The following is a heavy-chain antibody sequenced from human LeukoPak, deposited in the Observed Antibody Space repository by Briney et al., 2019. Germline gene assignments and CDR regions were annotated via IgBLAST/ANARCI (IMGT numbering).Heavy chain of an antibody. CDR1: GGTFSSYA. CDR2: ISAYNGNT. D-gene: IGHD1-1*01. Sequence: ASVKVSCKASGGTFSSYAISWVRQAPGQGLEWMGWISAYNGNTNYAQKLQGRVTMTTDTSTSTAYMELRSLRSDDTAVYYCAREDPGTGVPFDYWGQGTLVTVSS. J-gene: IGHJ4*02. CDR3: AREDPGTGVPFDY. V-gene: IGHV1-18*01.